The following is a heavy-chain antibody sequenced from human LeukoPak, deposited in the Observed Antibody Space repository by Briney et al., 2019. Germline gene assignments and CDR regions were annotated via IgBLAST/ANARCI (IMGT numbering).Heavy chain of an antibody. CDR2: INHRGST. CDR3: ARRGDDSSGYYPYFDY. D-gene: IGHD3-22*01. Sequence: PSETLSLTCAVYGGSFSGYYWSWIRQPPGKGLEWIGEINHRGSTNYSPPLKSRVTISVDTSQNQFSLKLSSVTAADTAVYYCARRGDDSSGYYPYFDYWGQGTLVTVSS. CDR1: GGSFSGYY. V-gene: IGHV4-34*01. J-gene: IGHJ4*02.